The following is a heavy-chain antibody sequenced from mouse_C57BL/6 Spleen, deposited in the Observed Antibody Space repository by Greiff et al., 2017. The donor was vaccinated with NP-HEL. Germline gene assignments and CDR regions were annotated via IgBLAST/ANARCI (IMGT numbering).Heavy chain of an antibody. Sequence: EVQGVESGGGLVQPGGSLKLSCAASGFTFSDYYMYWVRQTPEKRLEWVAYISNGGGSTYYPDTVKGRFTISRDNAKNTLYLQMSRLKSEDTAMYYCARRGDAMDYWGQGTSGTVSS. V-gene: IGHV5-12*01. J-gene: IGHJ4*01. CDR2: ISNGGGST. CDR3: ARRGDAMDY. CDR1: GFTFSDYY.